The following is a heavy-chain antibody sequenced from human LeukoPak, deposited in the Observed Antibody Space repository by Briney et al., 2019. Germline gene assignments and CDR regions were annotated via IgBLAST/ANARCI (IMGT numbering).Heavy chain of an antibody. J-gene: IGHJ3*01. CDR1: GFTFSSYW. V-gene: IGHV3-7*03. CDR2: IKQDGSEK. Sequence: GGSLRLSCAASGFTFSSYWMSWVRQAPGKGLEWVANIKQDGSEKYYVDSVKGRFTISRDNSKNTLYLQMNSLRDEDTASYYCAIHGGGTIRIEAFDVWGQGTMVTISS. D-gene: IGHD3-3*01. CDR3: AIHGGGTIRIEAFDV.